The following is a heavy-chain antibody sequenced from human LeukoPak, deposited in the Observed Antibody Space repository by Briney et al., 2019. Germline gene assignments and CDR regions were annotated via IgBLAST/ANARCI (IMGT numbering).Heavy chain of an antibody. CDR1: ASTFSSCA. CDR2: IIPIFGTA. CDR3: AGEYQLLPGWFEP. D-gene: IGHD2-2*01. V-gene: IGHV1-69*06. Sequence: ASVKLCLSSAASTFSSCAFCLRWEPPAQGLEWMGRIIPIFGTANYAQKFQGRVTITADKSTSTAYMELSSLRSEDTAVYYCAGEYQLLPGWFEPWGQGTLVNVSS. J-gene: IGHJ5*02.